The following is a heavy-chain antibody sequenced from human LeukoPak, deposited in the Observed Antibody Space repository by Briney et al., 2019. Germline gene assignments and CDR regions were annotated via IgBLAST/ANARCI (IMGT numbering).Heavy chain of an antibody. CDR1: GFTFSHYA. CDR3: ARAKWQRRGSIDY. V-gene: IGHV3-30*01. D-gene: IGHD1-26*01. J-gene: IGHJ4*02. CDR2: LSFDGSKE. Sequence: PGGSLRLSCAASGFTFSHYAMNWVRQAPGKGLEWVAVLSFDGSKEYYADSVKGRLTISRDNSNHTLYLQMNSLRPEDSAVYYCARAKWQRRGSIDYWGQGTLVTVSS.